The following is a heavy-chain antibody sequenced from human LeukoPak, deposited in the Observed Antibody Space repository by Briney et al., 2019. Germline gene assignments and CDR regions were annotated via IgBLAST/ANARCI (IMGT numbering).Heavy chain of an antibody. CDR3: ARGYSGYIDS. J-gene: IGHJ4*02. CDR2: TYYRSKWYD. D-gene: IGHD5-12*01. Sequence: KRSQTLSLTCALSGDSVSSNSAAWNWIRQSPSRGLEWLGRTYYRSKWYDSYAESVKSRITIKPDTSRNQFSLQLDSVTPEDTAVYYCARGYSGYIDSWGQGTLVTVSS. CDR1: GDSVSSNSAA. V-gene: IGHV6-1*01.